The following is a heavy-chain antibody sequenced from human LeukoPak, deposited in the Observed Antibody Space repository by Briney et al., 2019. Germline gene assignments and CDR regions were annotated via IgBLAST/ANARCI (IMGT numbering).Heavy chain of an antibody. CDR3: AGFTPAVDY. V-gene: IGHV4-38-2*01. CDR2: IYHSGGT. CDR1: GYSISSGHY. D-gene: IGHD3-10*01. J-gene: IGHJ4*02. Sequence: SETLSLTCAVSGYSISSGHYWGWLRPPPGKGLEWIGSIYHSGGTYYNPSLKSRVTISVDTSKNQFSLKMKSVTAAHTAVYYCAGFTPAVDYCSQGTVVTVSS.